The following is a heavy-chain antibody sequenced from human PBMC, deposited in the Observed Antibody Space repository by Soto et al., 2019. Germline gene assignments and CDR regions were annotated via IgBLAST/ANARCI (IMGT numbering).Heavy chain of an antibody. CDR3: ARLPRIGFKTLYSSGIRDAFDI. CDR1: GGSISSGGYY. D-gene: IGHD6-19*01. J-gene: IGHJ3*02. Sequence: SETLSLTCTVSGGSISSGGYYWSWIRQHPGKGLEWIGYIYYSGSTYYNPSLKSRVTISVDTSKNQFSLKLSSVTAADTAVYYCARLPRIGFKTLYSSGIRDAFDIWGQGTMVTVSS. CDR2: IYYSGST. V-gene: IGHV4-31*03.